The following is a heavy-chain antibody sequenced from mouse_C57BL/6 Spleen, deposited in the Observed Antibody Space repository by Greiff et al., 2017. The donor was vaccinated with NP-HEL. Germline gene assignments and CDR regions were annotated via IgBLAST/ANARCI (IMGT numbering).Heavy chain of an antibody. CDR3: ARFYYGRWYFDV. CDR1: GFTFTDYY. CDR2: IRNKANGYTT. D-gene: IGHD1-2*01. Sequence: EVKVVESGGGLVQPGGSLSLSCAASGFTFTDYYMSWVRQPPGKALEWLGFIRNKANGYTTEYSATVKGRFTISRDTSQSILYRQMNALRAEDSATDYCARFYYGRWYFDVWGTGTTVTVSS. V-gene: IGHV7-3*01. J-gene: IGHJ1*03.